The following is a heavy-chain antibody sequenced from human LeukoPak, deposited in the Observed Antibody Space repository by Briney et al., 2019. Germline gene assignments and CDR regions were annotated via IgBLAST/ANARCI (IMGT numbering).Heavy chain of an antibody. CDR2: ITTTGDRI. V-gene: IGHV3-48*03. CDR3: AGDKTTGGWYEFDY. D-gene: IGHD6-19*01. CDR1: GFTFSSHE. Sequence: PGGSLRLSCEASGFTFSSHEMNWVRQAPGKGLEWISYITTTGDRIQYADSVKGRFTISRDTSKNTVSLQMNSLRAEDTAVYYCAGDKTTGGWYEFDYWGQGTLVTVSS. J-gene: IGHJ4*02.